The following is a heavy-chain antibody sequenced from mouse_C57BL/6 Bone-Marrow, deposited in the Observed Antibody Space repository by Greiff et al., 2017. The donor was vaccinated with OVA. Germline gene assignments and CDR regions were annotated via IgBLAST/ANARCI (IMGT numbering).Heavy chain of an antibody. D-gene: IGHD2-5*01. CDR1: GFTFSSSA. Sequence: EVKLVESGGGLVKPGGSLKLSCAASGFTFSSSAMSWVRQTPEKRLEWVATISDGGSYTYYPDNVKGRFTISRDNAKNNLYLQMSHLKSEDTAMYYCARGGTIVTFDYWGQGTTLTVSS. CDR3: ARGGTIVTFDY. CDR2: ISDGGSYT. J-gene: IGHJ2*01. V-gene: IGHV5-4*03.